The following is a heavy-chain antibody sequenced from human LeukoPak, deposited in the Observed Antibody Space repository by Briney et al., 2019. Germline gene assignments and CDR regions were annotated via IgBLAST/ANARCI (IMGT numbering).Heavy chain of an antibody. V-gene: IGHV4-4*07. CDR1: GGSVSSYF. CDR2: IYTNGST. Sequence: SETLSLTCSVAGGSVSSYFWSWIRQPAGKGLEWIGRIYTNGSTKYNPSLKSRVTMSVDTSKNQFSLRLSSVTAADTAVYYCARMTSMTTSRGFFFDFWGQGTLVTVSS. CDR3: ARMTSMTTSRGFFFDF. D-gene: IGHD4-17*01. J-gene: IGHJ4*02.